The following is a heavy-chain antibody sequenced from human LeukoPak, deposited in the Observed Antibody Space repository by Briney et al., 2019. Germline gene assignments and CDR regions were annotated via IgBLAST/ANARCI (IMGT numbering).Heavy chain of an antibody. CDR2: INPSGGST. CDR1: GYTFTSYY. J-gene: IGHJ4*02. D-gene: IGHD3-22*01. Sequence: ASVKVSFKASGYTFTSYYMHWVRQAPGQGLEWMGIINPSGGSTSYAQKFQGRVTMTRDTSTSTVYMELSSLRSEDTAVYYCAIYYYDSSGYYFPRETDYWGQGTLVTVSS. V-gene: IGHV1-46*01. CDR3: AIYYYDSSGYYFPRETDY.